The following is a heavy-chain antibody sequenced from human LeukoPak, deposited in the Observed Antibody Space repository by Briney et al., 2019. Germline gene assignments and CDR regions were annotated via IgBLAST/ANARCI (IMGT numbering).Heavy chain of an antibody. CDR1: GGSISSGFYY. J-gene: IGHJ5*02. D-gene: IGHD3-10*01. V-gene: IGHV4-39*01. CDR2: IYYSGTT. Sequence: SETLCLTCTVSGGSISSGFYYWGWIRQPPGKGLEWIGSIYYSGTTYYNPSLKSRVTISVDTSRNQFSLKLSSVTAADTAVYYCATHPKSCTRGIFITGKACWFDPWGQGTLVTVSS. CDR3: ATHPKSCTRGIFITGKACWFDP.